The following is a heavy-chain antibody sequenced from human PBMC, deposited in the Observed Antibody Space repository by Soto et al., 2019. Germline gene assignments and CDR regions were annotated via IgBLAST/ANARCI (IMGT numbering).Heavy chain of an antibody. CDR2: IYYSGST. V-gene: IGHV4-31*03. D-gene: IGHD3-3*01. CDR1: GGSISSGGYY. Sequence: QVQLQESGPGLVKPSQTLSLTCTVSGGSISSGGYYWSWIRQHPGKGLEWIGYIYYSGSTYYNPSLKSRVTISVDTSKNQFSLKLNPVTAADTAVYYCAGDHLSGVDAFDIWGQGTMVTVSS. J-gene: IGHJ3*02. CDR3: AGDHLSGVDAFDI.